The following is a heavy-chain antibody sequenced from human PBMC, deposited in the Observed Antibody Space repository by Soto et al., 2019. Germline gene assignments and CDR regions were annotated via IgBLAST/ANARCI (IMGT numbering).Heavy chain of an antibody. CDR1: GYTFTSYA. J-gene: IGHJ6*02. Sequence: ASVKVSCKASGYTFTSYAMHWVRQAPGQRLEWMGWINAGNGNTKYSQKFQGRVTITRDTSASTAYMELNSLRDEDTAVYSCARDWDGPVYHYYGMDVWGQGTTVTVSS. D-gene: IGHD1-26*01. CDR2: INAGNGNT. V-gene: IGHV1-3*01. CDR3: ARDWDGPVYHYYGMDV.